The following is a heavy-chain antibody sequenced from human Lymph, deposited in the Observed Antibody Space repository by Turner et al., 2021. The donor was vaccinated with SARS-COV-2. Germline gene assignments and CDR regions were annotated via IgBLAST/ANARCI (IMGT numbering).Heavy chain of an antibody. Sequence: EVQLVETGRGLIQPGGSLRLSCAASGIIVSRNYMNWVRQAPGKGLEWVSVIYSGVTTYYADSVKGRFTISRDNSKNTLYLQMNSLRVEDTAVYYGARDLGTYGMDVWGQGTTVTVSS. CDR2: IYSGVTT. CDR3: ARDLGTYGMDV. CDR1: GIIVSRNY. D-gene: IGHD6-13*01. V-gene: IGHV3-53*02. J-gene: IGHJ6*02.